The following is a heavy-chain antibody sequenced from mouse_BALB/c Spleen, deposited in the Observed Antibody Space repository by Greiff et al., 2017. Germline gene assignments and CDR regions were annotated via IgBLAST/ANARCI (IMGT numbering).Heavy chain of an antibody. J-gene: IGHJ4*01. CDR3: ARGLDAMDY. V-gene: IGHV1-87*01. D-gene: IGHD3-1*01. CDR2: IYPGDGDT. Sequence: IQLQQSGAELARPGASVKLSCKASGYTFTSYWMQWVKQRPGQGLEWIGAIYPGDGDTRYTQKFKGKATLTADKSSSTAYMQLSSLASEDSAVYYCARGLDAMDYWGQGTSVTVSS. CDR1: GYTFTSYW.